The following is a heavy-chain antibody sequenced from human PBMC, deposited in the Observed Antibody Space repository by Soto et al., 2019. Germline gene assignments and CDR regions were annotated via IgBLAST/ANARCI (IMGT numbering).Heavy chain of an antibody. CDR1: GFTFSSNH. D-gene: IGHD1-26*01. V-gene: IGHV3-13*01. J-gene: IGHJ4*02. Sequence: VHLVESGGGLVQPGGSLRLSCAVSGFTFSSNHLHWVRQGRGEGLEWVSGIGPAGDSYYSCSVKGRFIISRENAKNSFYLQMNNLRAEDTAVYFCARLNVGVGSNSFDYWGQGTLVTVSS. CDR2: IGPAGDS. CDR3: ARLNVGVGSNSFDY.